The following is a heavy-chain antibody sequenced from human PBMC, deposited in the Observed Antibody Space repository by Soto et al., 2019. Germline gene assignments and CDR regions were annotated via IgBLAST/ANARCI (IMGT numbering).Heavy chain of an antibody. CDR3: ARDQTDSGGYSDS. CDR1: GFPFSSFG. V-gene: IGHV3-33*01. Sequence: QVQLVESGGGVVQPGGSLRLSCEASGFPFSSFGIHWVRQAPGKGLEWLAIIWNDGSNEYYADSVKGRFTISRDNSKNTVYLLVSNLRAEDTAVYFCARDQTDSGGYSDSWGQGTLVTVSS. J-gene: IGHJ4*02. D-gene: IGHD2-15*01. CDR2: IWNDGSNE.